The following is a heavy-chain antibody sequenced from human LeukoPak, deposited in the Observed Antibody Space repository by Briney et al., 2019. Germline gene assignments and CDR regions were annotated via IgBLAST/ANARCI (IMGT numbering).Heavy chain of an antibody. CDR2: ISSSGSTI. D-gene: IGHD3-10*01. V-gene: IGHV3-48*03. J-gene: IGHJ4*02. CDR3: AREFDYYGSGSYRRFDY. Sequence: GGSLRLSCAASGLTFSNYEMNWVRQAPGKGLEWVSYISSSGSTIYYPDYVKGRFTISRDNAKNSLYLQMNSLRAEDTAVYYCAREFDYYGSGSYRRFDYWGQGTLVTVSS. CDR1: GLTFSNYE.